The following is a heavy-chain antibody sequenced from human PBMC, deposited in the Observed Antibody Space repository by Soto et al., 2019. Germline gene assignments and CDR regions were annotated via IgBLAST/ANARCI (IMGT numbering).Heavy chain of an antibody. CDR1: GGTFSSYA. V-gene: IGHV1-69*13. Sequence: SVKVSCKASGGTFSSYAISWVRQAPGQGLEWMGGIIPIFGTANYAQKFQGRVTITADESTSTAYMELSSLRSEDTAVYYCARGVPYDSSAYLPDGPYFDYWGQGTLVTVSS. CDR3: ARGVPYDSSAYLPDGPYFDY. D-gene: IGHD3-22*01. J-gene: IGHJ4*02. CDR2: IIPIFGTA.